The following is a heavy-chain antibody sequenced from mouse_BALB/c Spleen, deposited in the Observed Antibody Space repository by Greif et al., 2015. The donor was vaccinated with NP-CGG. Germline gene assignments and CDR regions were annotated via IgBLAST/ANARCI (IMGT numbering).Heavy chain of an antibody. CDR2: ISSGGGST. D-gene: IGHD2-3*01. V-gene: IGHV5-12-1*01. CDR1: GFAFSSYD. CDR3: ARHDGLYYFDY. J-gene: IGHJ2*01. Sequence: EVQLQESGGGLVKPGGSLKLSCAASGFAFSSYDMSWVRQTPEKRLEWVAYISSGGGSTYYPDTVKGRFTISRDNAKNTLYLRMSSLKSGDTAMYYCARHDGLYYFDYWGQGTTLTVSS.